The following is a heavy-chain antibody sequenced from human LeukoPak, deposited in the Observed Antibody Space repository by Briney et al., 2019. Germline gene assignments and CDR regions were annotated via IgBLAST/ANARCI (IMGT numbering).Heavy chain of an antibody. CDR3: ARRYCSGGSCYLGFDY. V-gene: IGHV5-51*01. J-gene: IGHJ4*02. D-gene: IGHD2-15*01. CDR1: GYRVTSYW. Sequence: GESLKISCKGSGYRVTSYWIGWVRQMPGKGLEWMGIIYPGDSDTRYSPSFQGQVTISADKSISTAYLQWSSLKASDTAMYYCARRYCSGGSCYLGFDYWGQGTLVTVSS. CDR2: IYPGDSDT.